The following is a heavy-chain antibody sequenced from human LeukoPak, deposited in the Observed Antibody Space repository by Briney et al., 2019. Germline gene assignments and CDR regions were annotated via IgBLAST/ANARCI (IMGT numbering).Heavy chain of an antibody. CDR3: ARDWCGGGSCYYFDH. CDR2: IWYDGSGK. J-gene: IGHJ4*02. D-gene: IGHD2-15*01. CDR1: RFTFTDYG. Sequence: QPGGSLRLSCAASRFTFTDYGMDWVRQPPGKGLEWVALIWYDGSGKNYADSVKGRSPISRDNSKNTLYLQMNSLRAEDTAVYYCARDWCGGGSCYYFDHWGQGTLVTVSS. V-gene: IGHV3-33*01.